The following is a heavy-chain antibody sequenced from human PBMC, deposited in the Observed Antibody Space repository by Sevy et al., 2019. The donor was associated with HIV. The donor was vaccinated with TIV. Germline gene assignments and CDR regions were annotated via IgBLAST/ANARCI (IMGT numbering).Heavy chain of an antibody. CDR1: GIIFTSSG. CDR3: AKDFTGYNGIDV. D-gene: IGHD3-9*01. CDR2: ISYHGRDK. Sequence: GGSLRLSCVVSGIIFTSSGMHWVRQAPGKGLEWVALISYHGRDKFYADSVKGRFTISRDNSKNILYLQMNGLRIEDMAVYYCAKDFTGYNGIDVWGQGTMVTVSS. V-gene: IGHV3-30*18. J-gene: IGHJ6*02.